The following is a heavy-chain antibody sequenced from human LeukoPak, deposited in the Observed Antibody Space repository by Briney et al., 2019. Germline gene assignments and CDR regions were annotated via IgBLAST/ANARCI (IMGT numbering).Heavy chain of an antibody. CDR3: ARRYSSSWYVEGYFDY. V-gene: IGHV4-39*01. Sequence: SETLSLTCTVSGGSISSSNHYWGWIRQPPGKGLEWIGSIYHSGSTYYNPSLKSRVTISVDTSKNQFSLNLRSVTAADTAVYYCARRYSSSWYVEGYFDYWGQGTLVTVSS. CDR1: GGSISSSNHY. J-gene: IGHJ4*02. D-gene: IGHD6-13*01. CDR2: IYHSGST.